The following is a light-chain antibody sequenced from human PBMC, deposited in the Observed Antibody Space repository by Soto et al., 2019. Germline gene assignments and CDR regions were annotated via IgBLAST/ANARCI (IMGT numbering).Light chain of an antibody. V-gene: IGKV1-8*01. Sequence: AIRITQSPSSFSASTGDRVPITCRASQGISSHLDWYRQKPGKAPKLLIYAASALQSGVPSRFSGSGSGTDFTLTISCLQSEDFATYYCQQYYSYPWTFGQGTKV. CDR3: QQYYSYPWT. CDR1: QGISSH. CDR2: AAS. J-gene: IGKJ1*01.